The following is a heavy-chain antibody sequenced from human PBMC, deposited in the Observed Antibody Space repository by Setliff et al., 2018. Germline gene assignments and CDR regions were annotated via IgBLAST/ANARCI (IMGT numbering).Heavy chain of an antibody. V-gene: IGHV4-39*01. D-gene: IGHD3-22*01. CDR1: GGSISSGGYY. Sequence: PSETLSLTCTVSGGSISSGGYYWSWIRQPPGKGLEWIGSIYYSGSTYYNPSLKIRVTISVDTSKNQLSLKLSSGTAADTAVYYCARCSYYDSSGYSPDFFDYWGQGTLVTVSS. CDR2: IYYSGST. CDR3: ARCSYYDSSGYSPDFFDY. J-gene: IGHJ4*02.